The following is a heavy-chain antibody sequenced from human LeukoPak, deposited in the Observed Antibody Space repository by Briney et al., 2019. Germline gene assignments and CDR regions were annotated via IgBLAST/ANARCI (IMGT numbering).Heavy chain of an antibody. CDR1: GYTFTSYG. CDR3: ARGDIVVVPAAIRTNYYYYYMDV. J-gene: IGHJ6*03. Sequence: ASVKVSCKASGYTFTSYGISWVRQAPGQGLEWMGWISAYNGNTNYAQKLQGRVTITADKSTSTAYMELSSLRSEDTAVYYCARGDIVVVPAAIRTNYYYYYMDVWGKGTTVTVSS. D-gene: IGHD2-2*01. CDR2: ISAYNGNT. V-gene: IGHV1-18*01.